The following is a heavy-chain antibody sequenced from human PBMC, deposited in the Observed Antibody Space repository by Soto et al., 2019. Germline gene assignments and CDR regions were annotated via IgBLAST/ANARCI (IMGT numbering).Heavy chain of an antibody. V-gene: IGHV1-69*01. D-gene: IGHD5-18*01. CDR1: GGTFSSYA. J-gene: IGHJ6*02. Sequence: VKVSCKASGGTFSSYAISWVRQAPGQGLEWMGGIIPIFGTANYAQKFQGRVTITADESTSTAYMELSSLRSGDTAVYYCAKELRKRRDGYNWREYYYYYYGMDVWGQGTTVTVSS. CDR2: IIPIFGTA. CDR3: AKELRKRRDGYNWREYYYYYYGMDV.